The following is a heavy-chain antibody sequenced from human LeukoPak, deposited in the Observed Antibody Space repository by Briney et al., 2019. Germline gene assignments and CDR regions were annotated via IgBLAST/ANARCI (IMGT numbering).Heavy chain of an antibody. CDR1: VPSIRSYY. J-gene: IGHJ4*02. Sequence: SDTLTLTCTVSVPSIRSYYWSWTPHPPGKGLVCSGYIYYSGSTSYNPSLKSRVTISLDTSKNQFSLRLTSVTAADTAVYYCARAEKAVTGTLDSWGQGTLITVSS. V-gene: IGHV4-59*07. CDR3: ARAEKAVTGTLDS. D-gene: IGHD6-19*01. CDR2: IYYSGST.